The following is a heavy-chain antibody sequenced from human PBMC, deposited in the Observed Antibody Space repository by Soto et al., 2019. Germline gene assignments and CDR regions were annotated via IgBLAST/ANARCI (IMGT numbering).Heavy chain of an antibody. D-gene: IGHD2-2*02. V-gene: IGHV4-38-2*01. CDR1: GYSISSGYY. J-gene: IGHJ6*02. CDR3: ARDLGLAVVAAVIKYYGMDV. CDR2: VYHSGIT. Sequence: PSETLSLTCDVSGYSISSGYYGGWIRQPPGKGLEWIGSVYHSGITYYNPSLRSRVTISADTSKNQFSLSLRSVTAADTAVYYCARDLGLAVVAAVIKYYGMDVWGQGTTVTVSS.